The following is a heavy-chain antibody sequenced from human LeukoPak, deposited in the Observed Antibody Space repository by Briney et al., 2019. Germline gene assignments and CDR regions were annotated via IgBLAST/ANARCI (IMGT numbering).Heavy chain of an antibody. V-gene: IGHV1-46*01. Sequence: ASLKVSCKASGDTFTNNYLHWVRQAPGQGLEWMGMIYPRDGSTSYAQNCQGRVTVTRDTSTTTVHMELRGLRSEDTAVYYCARDQEGFDYWGQGTVVTVSS. CDR2: IYPRDGST. CDR1: GDTFTNNY. J-gene: IGHJ4*02. CDR3: ARDQEGFDY.